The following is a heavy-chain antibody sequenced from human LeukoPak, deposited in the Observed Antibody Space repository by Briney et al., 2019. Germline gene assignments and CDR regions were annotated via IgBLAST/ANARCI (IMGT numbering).Heavy chain of an antibody. V-gene: IGHV4-34*01. Sequence: SETLSLTCAVYGGSFSGYYWSWIRQPPGKGLEWIGEINHSGSTYYNSSLKGRVTIAVDTSKNQFSLKLSSVTAADTAVYYCARTQPAAFNIWGQGTMVTVSS. CDR1: GGSFSGYY. J-gene: IGHJ3*02. CDR3: ARTQPAAFNI. CDR2: INHSGST.